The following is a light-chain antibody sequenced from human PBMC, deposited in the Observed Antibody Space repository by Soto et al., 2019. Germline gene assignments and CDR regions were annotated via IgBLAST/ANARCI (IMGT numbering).Light chain of an antibody. Sequence: EIVLTQSPATLSLSPGERATLSCRASQSVGSYLAWFQQTPGQAPRLLIYDTSNRATGIPARFSGSGSGTDFTLTISSLETEDFAVYYCQQRSDWPPTCGQGTKVDIK. V-gene: IGKV3-11*01. CDR1: QSVGSY. CDR3: QQRSDWPPT. J-gene: IGKJ1*01. CDR2: DTS.